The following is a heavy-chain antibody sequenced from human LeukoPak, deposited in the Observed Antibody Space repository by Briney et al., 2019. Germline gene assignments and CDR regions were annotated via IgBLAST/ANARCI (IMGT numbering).Heavy chain of an antibody. CDR1: GYTFTSYG. J-gene: IGHJ1*01. CDR3: AAGISPRPWYSSGWFAEYFHS. Sequence: ASVKVSCKASGYTFTSYGISWVRQAPGQGLEWMGWISAYNGNTNYAQKLQGRVTMTTDTSTSTAYMELRSLRSDDTAVYYCAAGISPRPWYSSGWFAEYFHSWGQGTLVTVSS. D-gene: IGHD6-19*01. V-gene: IGHV1-18*01. CDR2: ISAYNGNT.